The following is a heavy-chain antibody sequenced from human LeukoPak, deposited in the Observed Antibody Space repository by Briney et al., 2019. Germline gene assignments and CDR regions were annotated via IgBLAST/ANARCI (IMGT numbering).Heavy chain of an antibody. J-gene: IGHJ3*02. Sequence: ASVKVSCKASGYTFTSYYMHWVRQAPGQGLEWMGIINPSGGSTSYAQKFQGRVTMTRDMSTSTVYMELSSLRSEGTAVYYCARMMNLGAVAGTGSAFDIWGQGTMVTVSS. D-gene: IGHD6-19*01. CDR1: GYTFTSYY. CDR3: ARMMNLGAVAGTGSAFDI. CDR2: INPSGGST. V-gene: IGHV1-46*01.